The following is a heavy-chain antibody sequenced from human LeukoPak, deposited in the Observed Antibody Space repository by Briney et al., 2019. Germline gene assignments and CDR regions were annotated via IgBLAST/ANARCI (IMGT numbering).Heavy chain of an antibody. J-gene: IGHJ6*03. V-gene: IGHV3-11*01. D-gene: IGHD6-6*01. CDR1: GFTFSDYY. Sequence: GGSLRLSCAASGFTFSDYYMSWLRQAPGKGLEWVSYISSSGSTIYYADSVKGRFTISRDNAKNSLYLQMNSLRAEDTAVYYCAREYSSSLYYYYYMDAWGKGTTVTVSS. CDR3: AREYSSSLYYYYYMDA. CDR2: ISSSGSTI.